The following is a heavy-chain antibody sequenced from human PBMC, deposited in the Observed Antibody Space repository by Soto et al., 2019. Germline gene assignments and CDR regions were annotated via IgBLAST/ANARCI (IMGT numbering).Heavy chain of an antibody. Sequence: GASVKVSCKASGGTFSSYSISWVLQAPGQGLEWMGGIIPIFGTANYAQKFQGRVTITADKSTSTAYMELSSLRSEDTAVYYCARALRRGSYSDPWGQGTLVTVSS. CDR3: ARALRRGSYSDP. CDR1: GGTFSSYS. CDR2: IIPIFGTA. D-gene: IGHD1-26*01. V-gene: IGHV1-69*06. J-gene: IGHJ5*02.